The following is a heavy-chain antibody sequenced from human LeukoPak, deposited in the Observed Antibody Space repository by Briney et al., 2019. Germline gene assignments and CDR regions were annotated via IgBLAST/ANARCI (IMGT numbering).Heavy chain of an antibody. D-gene: IGHD6-19*01. CDR3: ARVAYSSGWYDY. J-gene: IGHJ4*02. CDR1: GFTFSSYA. Sequence: PGRSLRLSCAASGFTFSSYAMHWVRQAPGKGLEWVAVISYDGCNKYYADSVKGRFTISRDNSKNTLYLQMNSLRAEDTAVYYCARVAYSSGWYDYWGQGTLVTVSS. V-gene: IGHV3-30-3*01. CDR2: ISYDGCNK.